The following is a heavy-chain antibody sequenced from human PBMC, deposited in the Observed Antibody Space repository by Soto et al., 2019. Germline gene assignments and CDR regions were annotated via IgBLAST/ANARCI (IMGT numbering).Heavy chain of an antibody. CDR3: ANYGDYSH. CDR1: GFTFSSYG. Sequence: QVQLVESGGGVVQPGRSLRLSCAASGFTFSSYGMHWVRQAPGKGLEWVAVISYDGSNKYYADSVKGRFTISRDNSKNTLYLQMNSLRAEDTAVYYCANYGDYSHWGQGTLVTVSS. V-gene: IGHV3-30*18. J-gene: IGHJ4*02. D-gene: IGHD4-17*01. CDR2: ISYDGSNK.